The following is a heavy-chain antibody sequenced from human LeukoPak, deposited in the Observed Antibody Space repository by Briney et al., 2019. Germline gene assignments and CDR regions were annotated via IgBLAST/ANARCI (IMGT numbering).Heavy chain of an antibody. CDR1: GYTFTGYY. CDR2: INPNSGGT. CDR3: ARDRGISDAFDI. V-gene: IGHV1-2*02. Sequence: ASVKVSCKASGYTFTGYYMHWVRQAPGQGLEWMGWINPNSGGTNYAQKFQGRVTMTRDTSISTAYMELSRLRSDDTAVCYCARDRGISDAFDIWGQGTAVTVSS. J-gene: IGHJ3*02. D-gene: IGHD2-21*01.